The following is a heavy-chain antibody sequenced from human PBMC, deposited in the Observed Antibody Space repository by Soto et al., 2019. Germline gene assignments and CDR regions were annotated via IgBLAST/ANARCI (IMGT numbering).Heavy chain of an antibody. CDR3: GRTLSETLLVDF. J-gene: IGHJ4*02. Sequence: SETLSLTCTVSGDSISRFYWSWIRQPPGKGLEWIGYISYSGSTNFNPSLKSRVTIFLDTSKNQLSLNLNSVTAADTAVYYCGRTLSETLLVDFWGQGTLVTVSS. CDR2: ISYSGST. V-gene: IGHV4-59*01. D-gene: IGHD2-8*02. CDR1: GDSISRFY.